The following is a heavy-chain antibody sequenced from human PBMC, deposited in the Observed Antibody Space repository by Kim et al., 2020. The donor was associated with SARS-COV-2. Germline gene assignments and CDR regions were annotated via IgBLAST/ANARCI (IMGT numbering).Heavy chain of an antibody. CDR1: GFTFGDYA. D-gene: IGHD6-19*01. V-gene: IGHV3-49*03. Sequence: GGSLRLSCTASGFTFGDYARSWFRQAPGKGLEWVGFIRSKAYGGTTEYAASVKGRFTISRDDSKSIAYLQMNSLKTEDTAVYYCTSISSYSSGWSYYYYYGMDVWGQGTTVTVSS. CDR2: IRSKAYGGTT. J-gene: IGHJ6*02. CDR3: TSISSYSSGWSYYYYYGMDV.